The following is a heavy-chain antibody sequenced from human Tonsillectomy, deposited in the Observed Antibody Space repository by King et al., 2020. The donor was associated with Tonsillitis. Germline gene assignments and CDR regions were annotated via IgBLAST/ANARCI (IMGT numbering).Heavy chain of an antibody. CDR3: ANLHLGTDDAFDI. V-gene: IGHV3-9*01. CDR2: ISWSSGSI. D-gene: IGHD7-27*01. J-gene: IGHJ3*02. CDR1: GFTFEDYA. Sequence: EVQLVESGGDLVQPGRSLRLSCAASGFTFEDYAMHWVRQAPGKGLEWVSGISWSSGSIAYADAVKGRFTISRDNAKNSLFLQMNSLRAEDTALYFCANLHLGTDDAFDIWGQGTMVTVSS.